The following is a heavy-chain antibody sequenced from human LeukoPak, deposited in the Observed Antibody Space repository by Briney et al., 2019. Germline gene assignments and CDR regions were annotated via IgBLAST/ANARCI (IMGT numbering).Heavy chain of an antibody. J-gene: IGHJ4*02. D-gene: IGHD4-4*01. V-gene: IGHV3-11*01. Sequence: KSGGSLRLSCAASGFTFSDYYMSWIRQAPGKGLEWVSYISSSGSTIYYADSVKGRFTISRDNAKNSLYLQMNSLRAEGTAVYYCARPGHYIYYFDYWGQGTLVTVSS. CDR3: ARPGHYIYYFDY. CDR2: ISSSGSTI. CDR1: GFTFSDYY.